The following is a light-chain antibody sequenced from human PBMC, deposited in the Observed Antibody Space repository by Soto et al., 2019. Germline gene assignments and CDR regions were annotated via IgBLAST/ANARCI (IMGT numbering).Light chain of an antibody. V-gene: IGKV1-39*01. CDR1: QTIGKY. CDR3: QQYYSYPRT. Sequence: DIQMTQSPSSLSATVGDRVTITCRASQTIGKYLNWYQQQPGKVPKLLIYDASYSQSGVPSRFSGSESGTDFTLNISDLRPEDFATYYCQQYYSYPRTFGQGTKVDIK. CDR2: DAS. J-gene: IGKJ1*01.